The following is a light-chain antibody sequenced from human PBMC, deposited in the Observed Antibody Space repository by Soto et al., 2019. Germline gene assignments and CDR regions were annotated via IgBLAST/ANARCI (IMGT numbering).Light chain of an antibody. J-gene: IGKJ2*01. V-gene: IGKV3-20*01. CDR2: GAS. Sequence: EIVLTQSPGTLSLSPGERATLSCRASQSVSSSYLAWYQQKPGQAPWLLIYGASSRATGIPDRSSGSGSGTGFTLTISGPELEDFTMYYCQQYGSSPPYTFGQGTKLEIK. CDR3: QQYGSSPPYT. CDR1: QSVSSSY.